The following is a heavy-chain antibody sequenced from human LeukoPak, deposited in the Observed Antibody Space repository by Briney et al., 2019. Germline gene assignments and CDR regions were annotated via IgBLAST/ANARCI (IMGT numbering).Heavy chain of an antibody. Sequence: ASVKVSCKASGYTFTSYGISWVRQAPGQGLEWMGWISAYNGNTNYAQKLQGRVTMTTDTSTSTAYMELRSLRSDDTAVYYCARANTAMVTIGGGFDYWGQGTLVTVSS. V-gene: IGHV1-18*01. J-gene: IGHJ4*02. CDR3: ARANTAMVTIGGGFDY. CDR1: GYTFTSYG. D-gene: IGHD5-18*01. CDR2: ISAYNGNT.